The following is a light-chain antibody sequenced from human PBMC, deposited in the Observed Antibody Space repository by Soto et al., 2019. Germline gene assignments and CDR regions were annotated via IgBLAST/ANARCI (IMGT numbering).Light chain of an antibody. CDR3: QQYNSYSWT. J-gene: IGKJ1*01. V-gene: IGKV1-5*01. CDR2: DAS. CDR1: QNIRSR. Sequence: DIQITQSPSTLSASVGDRVTITCRASQNIRSRLAWFQQKPGKAPKLLIYDASSLESGVPSRFSGSGSGTEFTLTISSLQPDDFATYYCQQYNSYSWTFGQGTKVDI.